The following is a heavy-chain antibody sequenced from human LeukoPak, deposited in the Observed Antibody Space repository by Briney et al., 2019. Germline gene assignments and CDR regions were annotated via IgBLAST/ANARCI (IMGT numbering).Heavy chain of an antibody. V-gene: IGHV5-51*01. D-gene: IGHD3-10*01. CDR2: IYPGDSDT. CDR1: GYSFSTYW. Sequence: GESLQISCKGSGYSFSTYWIGWVRQLPGKGLEWMGIIYPGDSDTIYSPSFQGHVTMSADESSSTAYLQWSSLKASDTAIYYCATGMVRGVTYFDYWGQGTLVTVSS. CDR3: ATGMVRGVTYFDY. J-gene: IGHJ4*02.